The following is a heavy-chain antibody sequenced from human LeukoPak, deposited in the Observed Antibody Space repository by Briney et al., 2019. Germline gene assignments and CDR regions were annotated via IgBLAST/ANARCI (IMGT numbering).Heavy chain of an antibody. V-gene: IGHV1-2*06. J-gene: IGHJ4*02. CDR3: AKELLSGIVDY. D-gene: IGHD2/OR15-2a*01. Sequence: GASVKVSCKASGYTFTGYYMHWVRQAPGQGLEWMGRINPNSGGTNYAQKFQGRVTMTRDTSISTAYMELSSLRADDTAVYYCAKELLSGIVDYWGQGTPVTVSS. CDR2: INPNSGGT. CDR1: GYTFTGYY.